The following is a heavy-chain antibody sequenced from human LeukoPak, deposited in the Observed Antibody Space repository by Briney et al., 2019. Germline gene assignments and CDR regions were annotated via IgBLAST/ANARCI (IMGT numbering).Heavy chain of an antibody. V-gene: IGHV4-39*01. CDR3: ARQTVDFWSGPTWFDP. J-gene: IGHJ5*02. CDR2: IYYSGST. D-gene: IGHD3-3*01. Sequence: PSETLSLTCTVSGGSISSSSYYWGWIRQPPGKGLEWIGSIYYSGSTYYNPSLKSRVTISVDTSKNQFSLKLSSVTAADTAVYYCARQTVDFWSGPTWFDPWGQGTLVTVSS. CDR1: GGSISSSSYY.